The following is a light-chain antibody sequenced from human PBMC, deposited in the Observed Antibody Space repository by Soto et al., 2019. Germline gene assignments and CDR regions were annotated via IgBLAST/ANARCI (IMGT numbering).Light chain of an antibody. CDR1: SSDVGSYNL. V-gene: IGLV2-14*02. CDR3: CSDTSTDTPFV. CDR2: EGS. Sequence: QSVLTQPASVSGSPGQSITISCTGTSSDVGSYNLVSWYQQHPGKAPKLIIYEGSKRPSGVSNRFSGSKSGNTASLTISGLQAEDEADYYCCSDTSTDTPFVFGTGTKVTVL. J-gene: IGLJ1*01.